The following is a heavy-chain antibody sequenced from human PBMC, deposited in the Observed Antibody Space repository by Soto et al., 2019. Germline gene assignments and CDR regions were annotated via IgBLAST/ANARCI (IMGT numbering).Heavy chain of an antibody. V-gene: IGHV1-69*02. CDR2: IIPILGIA. Sequence: QVQLVQSGAVVKKPGSSVKVSCRASGGTFSSYTISWVRQAPGQGLEWMGSIIPILGIANYAQKFQGRVTNTADKSTSTAYMELSSLRLEDTAVYYWARAPDPVGSEVRAFDIWGQGTTVTVSS. D-gene: IGHD3-10*01. J-gene: IGHJ3*02. CDR1: GGTFSSYT. CDR3: ARAPDPVGSEVRAFDI.